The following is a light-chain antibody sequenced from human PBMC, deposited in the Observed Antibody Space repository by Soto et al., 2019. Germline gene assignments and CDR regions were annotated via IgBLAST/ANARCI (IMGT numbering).Light chain of an antibody. V-gene: IGKV3-15*01. CDR3: QQYNNWPYLG. Sequence: EIVMTQSPATLSVSPGERATLSCRANQSVSSNLAWYQQKPGQAPRLLIYGASARATGIPARFSGSGSGTEFTLTISSLQSEDFAIYYRQQYNNWPYLGFGGGTKVEIK. J-gene: IGKJ4*01. CDR1: QSVSSN. CDR2: GAS.